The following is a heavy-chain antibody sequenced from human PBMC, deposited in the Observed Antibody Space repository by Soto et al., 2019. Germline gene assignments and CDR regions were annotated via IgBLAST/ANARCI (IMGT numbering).Heavy chain of an antibody. Sequence: EVQLLESGGGLVQPGGSLRLSCAASGFTFSSYAMSWVRQAPGKGLEWVSAISGSGGSTYYADSVKGRFTISRDNSKNTLYLQMNSLRAEDTAVYYCTKSGSGWYHAFDIWGQGTMVTVSS. CDR3: TKSGSGWYHAFDI. V-gene: IGHV3-23*01. J-gene: IGHJ3*02. CDR2: ISGSGGST. CDR1: GFTFSSYA. D-gene: IGHD6-19*01.